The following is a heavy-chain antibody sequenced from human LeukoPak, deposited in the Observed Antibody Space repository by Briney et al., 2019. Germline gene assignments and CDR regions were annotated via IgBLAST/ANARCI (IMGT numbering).Heavy chain of an antibody. V-gene: IGHV1-69*04. CDR2: IIPILGIA. CDR1: GGTFSSYA. D-gene: IGHD6-13*01. J-gene: IGHJ5*02. CDR3: ARFMAAAGNWFDP. Sequence: SVKVSCKASGGTFSSYATSWVRQAPGQGLEWMGRIIPILGIANYAQKFQGRVTITADKSTSTAYMELSSLRSEDTAVYYCARFMAAAGNWFDPWGQGTLVTVSS.